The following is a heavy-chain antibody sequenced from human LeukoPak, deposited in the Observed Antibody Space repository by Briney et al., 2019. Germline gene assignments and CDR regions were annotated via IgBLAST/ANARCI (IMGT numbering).Heavy chain of an antibody. D-gene: IGHD6-13*01. V-gene: IGHV4-30-2*01. CDR2: IYHSGST. CDR1: GGSISSGGYY. J-gene: IGHJ4*02. Sequence: PSETLSLTCTVSGGSISSGGYYWSWIRQPPGKGLEWIGYIYHSGSTYYNPSLKSRVTISVDRSKNQFSLKLSSVTAADTAVYYCARGRGIAAAPYYFDYWGQGTLVTVSS. CDR3: ARGRGIAAAPYYFDY.